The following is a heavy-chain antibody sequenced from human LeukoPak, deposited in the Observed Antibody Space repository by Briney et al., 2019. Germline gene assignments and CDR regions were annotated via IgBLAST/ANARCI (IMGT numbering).Heavy chain of an antibody. D-gene: IGHD3-10*01. Sequence: PSETPSLTCAVSGYSISSGYYWGWIRQPPGKGLEWIGSIYHSGSTYYNPSLKSRVTISVDTSKNQFSLKLSSVTAADTAVYYCARAEGYYYGSGSLGWFDPWGQGTLVTVSS. CDR3: ARAEGYYYGSGSLGWFDP. J-gene: IGHJ5*02. CDR1: GYSISSGYY. CDR2: IYHSGST. V-gene: IGHV4-38-2*01.